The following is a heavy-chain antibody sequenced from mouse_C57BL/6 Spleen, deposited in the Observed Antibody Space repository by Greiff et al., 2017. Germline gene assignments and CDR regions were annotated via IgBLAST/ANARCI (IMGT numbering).Heavy chain of an antibody. V-gene: IGHV14-4*01. Sequence: VQLQQSGAELVRPGASVKLSCTASGFNIKDDYMHWVKQRPEQGLEWIGWIDPENGDTEYASKFQGKATITADTSSNTAYLQLSSLTSEDTAVYYCTVPRYYYGSSYHFDYWGQGTTLTVSS. CDR2: IDPENGDT. CDR1: GFNIKDDY. D-gene: IGHD1-1*01. J-gene: IGHJ2*01. CDR3: TVPRYYYGSSYHFDY.